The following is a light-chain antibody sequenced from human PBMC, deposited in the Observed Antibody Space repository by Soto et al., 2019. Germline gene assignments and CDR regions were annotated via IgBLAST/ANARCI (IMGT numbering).Light chain of an antibody. CDR1: RGHSSYG. V-gene: IGLV4-60*02. CDR3: ATWDGNLV. J-gene: IGLJ1*01. CDR2: IEGSGNY. Sequence: QPVLTQSSSASASLGSSVKLTCTLSRGHSSYGNARHQQQQGKAPRYLMKIEGSGNYNKGSGVPDRFSCSSSGADRYLTISNLQFEDEADYYCATWDGNLVFGTGTKLTVL.